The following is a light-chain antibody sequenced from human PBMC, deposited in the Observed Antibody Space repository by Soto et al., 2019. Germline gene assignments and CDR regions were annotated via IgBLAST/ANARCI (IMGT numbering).Light chain of an antibody. CDR3: SSYGGNNKCV. CDR2: EVS. V-gene: IGLV2-8*01. Sequence: QSVLTQPPSASGSPGQSVTISCTGTSSDVGGYNYVSWYQQHPGKAPKLMIYEVSKRPSGVPDRFSGSKSGNTASLTVSGLQAEDEADYYCSSYGGNNKCVFGTWTKVTVL. J-gene: IGLJ1*01. CDR1: SSDVGGYNY.